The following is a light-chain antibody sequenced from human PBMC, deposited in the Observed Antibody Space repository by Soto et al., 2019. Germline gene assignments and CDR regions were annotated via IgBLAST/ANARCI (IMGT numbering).Light chain of an antibody. CDR2: EVS. Sequence: QSALTQPPSVSGSPGQSVTISCTGTSSDVGSYNRVSWYQQPPGTAPKLMIYEVSNRPSGVPDRFSGSKSGNTASLTISGLQAEDEADYYCSSYTSSSTFAGGVFGGGTKVTVL. J-gene: IGLJ3*02. V-gene: IGLV2-18*02. CDR3: SSYTSSSTFAGGV. CDR1: SSDVGSYNR.